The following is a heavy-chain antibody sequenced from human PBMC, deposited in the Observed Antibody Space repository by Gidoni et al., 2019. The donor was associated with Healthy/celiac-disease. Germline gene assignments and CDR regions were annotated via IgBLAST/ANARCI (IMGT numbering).Heavy chain of an antibody. V-gene: IGHV3-30*03. Sequence: QVQLVESGGGVVQPGRSLSLSCAASGFTFSSYGMHWVRQAPGKGLEWVAVISYDGSNKYYADSVKGRFTISRDNSKNTLYLQMNSLRAEDTAVYYWARSYDSSGYGAFDIWGQGTMVTVSS. D-gene: IGHD3-22*01. J-gene: IGHJ3*02. CDR1: GFTFSSYG. CDR2: ISYDGSNK. CDR3: ARSYDSSGYGAFDI.